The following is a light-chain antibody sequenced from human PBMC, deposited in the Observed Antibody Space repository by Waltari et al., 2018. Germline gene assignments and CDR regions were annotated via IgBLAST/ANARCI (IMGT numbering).Light chain of an antibody. V-gene: IGLV2-23*02. CDR1: SNDVGNYTL. CDR3: CSYAGTTSIYV. Sequence: QSALTQPASVSGSPGESITISCTGTSNDVGNYTLVSWYQQHPDKAPKLIIFEVTKRPSRVSNRFSGSKSGNTASLTISGLRAEDEADYYCCSYAGTTSIYVFGSGTKVTVL. CDR2: EVT. J-gene: IGLJ1*01.